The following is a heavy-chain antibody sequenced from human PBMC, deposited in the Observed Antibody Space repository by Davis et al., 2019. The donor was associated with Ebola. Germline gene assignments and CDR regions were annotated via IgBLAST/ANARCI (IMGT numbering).Heavy chain of an antibody. CDR2: INHSGST. CDR1: GGSFSGYY. D-gene: IGHD5-18*01. CDR3: ARIQLWSTIYYYYMDV. V-gene: IGHV4-34*01. J-gene: IGHJ6*03. Sequence: PSETLSLTCAVYGGSFSGYYWSWIRQPPGKGLEWIGEINHSGSTNYNPSLKSRVTISVDTSKNQFSLKLSSVTAADTAVYYCARIQLWSTIYYYYMDVWGKGTTVTVSS.